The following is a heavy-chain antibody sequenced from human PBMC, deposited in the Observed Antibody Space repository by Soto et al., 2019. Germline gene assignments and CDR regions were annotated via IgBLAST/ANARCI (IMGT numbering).Heavy chain of an antibody. CDR1: GFTFSSYA. Sequence: EVHVLESGGGLVQPGGCLRLSCAASGFTFSSYAMTWVRQAPGKGLEWVSAIGGSGDPIYYADSVKGRFTVSSDNSKSTVYLQMSNLSAEDSAVYYCAKSKYSRSWLFDYWGQGTMVTVSS. D-gene: IGHD6-13*01. J-gene: IGHJ5*01. CDR3: AKSKYSRSWLFDY. V-gene: IGHV3-23*01. CDR2: IGGSGDPI.